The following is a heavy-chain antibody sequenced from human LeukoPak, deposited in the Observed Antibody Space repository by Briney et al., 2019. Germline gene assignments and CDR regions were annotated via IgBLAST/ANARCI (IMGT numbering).Heavy chain of an antibody. V-gene: IGHV1-8*01. CDR1: GYTFTSYG. CDR3: ARVSVWLRFPTPNDAFDI. J-gene: IGHJ3*02. CDR2: MNPNSGNT. Sequence: ASVKVSCKASGYTFTSYGISWVRQATGQGLEWMGWMNPNSGNTGYAQKFQGRVTMTRNTSINTAYMELNSLRSEDTAVYYCARVSVWLRFPTPNDAFDIWGQGTMVTVSS. D-gene: IGHD5-12*01.